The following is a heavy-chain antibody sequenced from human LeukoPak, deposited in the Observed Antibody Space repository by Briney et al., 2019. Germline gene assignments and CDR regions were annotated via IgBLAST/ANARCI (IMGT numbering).Heavy chain of an antibody. CDR1: GYTFTGYY. V-gene: IGHV1-2*04. Sequence: ASVKVSCKASGYTFTGYYMHWVRQAPGQGLEWMGWINPNSGGTNYAQKFQGWVTMTRDTSISTVYMELSSLRSEDTAVYYCARGTQLWPDYWGQGTLVTVSS. J-gene: IGHJ4*02. D-gene: IGHD5-18*01. CDR2: INPNSGGT. CDR3: ARGTQLWPDY.